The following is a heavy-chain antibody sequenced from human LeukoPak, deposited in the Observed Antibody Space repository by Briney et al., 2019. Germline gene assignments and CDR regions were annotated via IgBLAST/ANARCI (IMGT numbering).Heavy chain of an antibody. CDR3: ARGGKLEPTAMAT. V-gene: IGHV3-30*03. CDR2: ISYDGGKK. J-gene: IGHJ5*02. D-gene: IGHD5-18*01. Sequence: GGSLRLSCAASGFTFSSHDMHWVRQAPGKGLEWVAIISYDGGKKDYADSVKGRFTISRDNSKNMLYLQINSLRVEDTAIYYCARGGKLEPTAMATWGQGSLVVVSS. CDR1: GFTFSSHD.